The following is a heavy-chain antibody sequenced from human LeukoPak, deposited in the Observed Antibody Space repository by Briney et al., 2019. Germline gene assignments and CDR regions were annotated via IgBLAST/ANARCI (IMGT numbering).Heavy chain of an antibody. CDR1: GFTFSDYY. CDR2: ISSSGSTI. V-gene: IGHV3-11*04. D-gene: IGHD2/OR15-2a*01. J-gene: IGHJ4*02. Sequence: GGSLRLSCAASGFTFSDYYMSWIRQAPGKGLEWVSYISSSGSTIYYADSVKGRFTISRDNAKNSLYLQMKSLRAEDTAVYFCARDESWNRPLEYWGQGTLVTVSS. CDR3: ARDESWNRPLEY.